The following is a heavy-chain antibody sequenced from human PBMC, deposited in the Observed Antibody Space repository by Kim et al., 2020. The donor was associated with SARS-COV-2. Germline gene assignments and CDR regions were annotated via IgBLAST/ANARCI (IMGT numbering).Heavy chain of an antibody. Sequence: GGSLRLSCAASGFTFSNYLMNWVRQAPGKGLVWVSRISSDGGVIKYADSVKGRFTISRDNAKNTLYLQMNSLRTEDTAVYYCARAGDYDSSGYYGFFHYWGQGTRVTVSS. CDR1: GFTFSNYL. V-gene: IGHV3-74*03. D-gene: IGHD3-22*01. CDR2: ISSDGGVI. J-gene: IGHJ1*01. CDR3: ARAGDYDSSGYYGFFHY.